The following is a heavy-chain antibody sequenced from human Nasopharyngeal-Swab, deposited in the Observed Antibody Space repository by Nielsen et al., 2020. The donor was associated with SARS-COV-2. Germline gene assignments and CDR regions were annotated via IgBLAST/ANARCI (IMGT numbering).Heavy chain of an antibody. V-gene: IGHV3-11*01. D-gene: IGHD3-10*01. CDR2: ISSGGSTT. J-gene: IGHJ3*02. Sequence: GGSLRLSCEASGFTFSDFYMSWIRQAPGKGLEWVSYISSGGSTTFYADSVKGRSTISRDNSQNTLFLQMNSLRADDTAVYYCAKDRAGVVPDAFDIWGQGTLVTVSP. CDR3: AKDRAGVVPDAFDI. CDR1: GFTFSDFY.